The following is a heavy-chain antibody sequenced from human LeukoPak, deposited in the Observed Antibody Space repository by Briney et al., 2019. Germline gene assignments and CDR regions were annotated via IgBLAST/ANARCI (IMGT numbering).Heavy chain of an antibody. CDR2: IQISGNT. V-gene: IGHV4-4*07. Sequence: SENLSLTCTVSGGSISSYYCSWIRQPAGKGLEWIGRIQISGNTNYNPSLKSRATMSVDTSKNQFSLKLTSVTAADTAVYYCASGGVAGRWPLDYWGQGTLVTVSS. CDR1: GGSISSYY. D-gene: IGHD6-19*01. J-gene: IGHJ4*02. CDR3: ASGGVAGRWPLDY.